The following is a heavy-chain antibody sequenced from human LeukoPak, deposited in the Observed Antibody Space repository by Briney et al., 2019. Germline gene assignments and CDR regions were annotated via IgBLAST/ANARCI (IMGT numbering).Heavy chain of an antibody. CDR2: IYTSGST. J-gene: IGHJ4*02. V-gene: IGHV4-4*07. CDR1: GGSISSYY. Sequence: SETLSLTCTVSGGSISSYYWSWIRQPAGKGLEWIGRIYTSGSTNYNPSLKSRVTISVDTSKNQFSLKLSSVTAADSAVYYRAREYSPRPGGYTMRAFDYWGEGTLGTVSS. CDR3: AREYSPRPGGYTMRAFDY. D-gene: IGHD5-18*01.